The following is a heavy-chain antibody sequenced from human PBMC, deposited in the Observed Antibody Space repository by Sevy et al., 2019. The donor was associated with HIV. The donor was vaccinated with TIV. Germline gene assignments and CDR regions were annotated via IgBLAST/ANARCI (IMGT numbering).Heavy chain of an antibody. J-gene: IGHJ4*02. D-gene: IGHD6-13*01. Sequence: SETLSLTCAVYGGSFSGYYWSWIRQPPGKGLEWIGEINHSGSTNYNPSLKSRVTTSVDTSKNQFSLKLSSVTAADTAVYYCASRTGRRGTIAAAGTYYFDYWGQGTLVTVSS. CDR3: ASRTGRRGTIAAAGTYYFDY. V-gene: IGHV4-34*01. CDR2: INHSGST. CDR1: GGSFSGYY.